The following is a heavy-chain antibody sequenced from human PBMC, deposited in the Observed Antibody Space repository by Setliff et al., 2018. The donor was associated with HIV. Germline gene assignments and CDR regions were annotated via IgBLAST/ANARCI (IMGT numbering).Heavy chain of an antibody. CDR2: VSPDGTEA. V-gene: IGHV3-7*01. CDR1: GFRFRSYW. D-gene: IGHD3-10*01. CDR3: ADSPSGF. Sequence: LRLSCAASGFRFRSYWMSWVRRAPGKGLEWVASVSPDGTEASSVGSMRGRFTVSRDNAKNSLSLQMNSLRVEDTAVYYCADSPSGFWGQGTLVTVSS. J-gene: IGHJ4*02.